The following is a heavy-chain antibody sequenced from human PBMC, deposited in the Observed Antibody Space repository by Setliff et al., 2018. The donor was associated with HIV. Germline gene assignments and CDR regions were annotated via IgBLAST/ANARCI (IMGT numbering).Heavy chain of an antibody. V-gene: IGHV4-34*01. CDR2: INHSGNT. CDR3: ARVRSIFGVVIADAFDI. D-gene: IGHD3-3*01. Sequence: SETLSLTCAVYGGSFSDYYWIWIRQPPGKGLEWIAEINHSGNTDYNPSLESRVTISVDTSKNQFSLKLSSVTAADTAVYYCARVRSIFGVVIADAFDIWGQGTMVTVS. CDR1: GGSFSDYY. J-gene: IGHJ3*02.